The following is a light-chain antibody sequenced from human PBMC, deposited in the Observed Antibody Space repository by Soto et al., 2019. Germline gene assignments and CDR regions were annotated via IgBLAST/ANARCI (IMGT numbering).Light chain of an antibody. J-gene: IGLJ1*01. CDR2: DVS. Sequence: QYVLTQPASVPVPPGHSLTVSCTGTSSDVGGYNYVSWYQQHPGKVPQLMIYDVSNRPSGVSNRFSGSKSGNTASLTISGLQAEDEADYYCSSYTSSNTYVFGTGTKVTVL. V-gene: IGLV2-14*01. CDR3: SSYTSSNTYV. CDR1: SSDVGGYNY.